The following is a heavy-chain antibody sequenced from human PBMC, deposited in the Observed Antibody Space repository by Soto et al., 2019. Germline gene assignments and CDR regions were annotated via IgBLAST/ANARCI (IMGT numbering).Heavy chain of an antibody. CDR2: ISYDGSNK. CDR3: ANGYCSSTSCYRDAFDI. CDR1: GFTFSSYG. D-gene: IGHD2-2*02. Sequence: ESGGGVVQPGRSLRLSCAASGFTFSSYGMHWVRQAPGKGLEWVAVISYDGSNKYYADSVKGRFTISRDNSKNTLYLQMNSLRAEDTAVYYCANGYCSSTSCYRDAFDIWGQGTMVTVSS. V-gene: IGHV3-30*18. J-gene: IGHJ3*02.